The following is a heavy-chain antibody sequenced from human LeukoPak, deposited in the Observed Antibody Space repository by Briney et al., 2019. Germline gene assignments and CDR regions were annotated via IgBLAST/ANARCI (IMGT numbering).Heavy chain of an antibody. CDR2: ISYDGSNK. CDR1: GFTFSSYA. J-gene: IGHJ4*02. D-gene: IGHD6-19*01. Sequence: GGSLRLSCAASGFTFSSYAMHRVRQAPGKGLEWVAVISYDGSNKYYADSVKGRFTISRDNSKNTLYLQMSSLRSEDTAVYYCASSAGSDFDYWGQGTLVTVSS. CDR3: ASSAGSDFDY. V-gene: IGHV3-30-3*01.